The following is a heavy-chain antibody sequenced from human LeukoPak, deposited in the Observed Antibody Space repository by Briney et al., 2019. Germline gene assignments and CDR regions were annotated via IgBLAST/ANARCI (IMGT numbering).Heavy chain of an antibody. CDR3: ARVVVAATSETSFDY. CDR1: GFTFSSYA. V-gene: IGHV3-30-3*01. J-gene: IGHJ4*02. CDR2: ISYDGSNK. Sequence: GGSLRLSCAASGFTFSSYAMHWVRQAPGKGLGWVAVISYDGSNKYYADSVKGRFTISRDNSKNTLYLQMNSLRAEDTAVYYCARVVVAATSETSFDYWGQGTLVTVSS. D-gene: IGHD2-15*01.